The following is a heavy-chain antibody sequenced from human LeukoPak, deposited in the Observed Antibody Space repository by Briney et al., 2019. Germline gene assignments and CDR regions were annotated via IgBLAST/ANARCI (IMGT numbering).Heavy chain of an antibody. V-gene: IGHV4-59*11. CDR3: ARVGLYYDFWSGCPPPNYYYYMDV. D-gene: IGHD3-3*01. CDR1: GGSISSHY. Sequence: SETLSLTCTVSGGSISSHYWSWIRQPPEKGLEWIGYIYYSGSTNYNPSLKSRVTISVDTSKNQFSLKLSSVTAADTAVYYCARVGLYYDFWSGCPPPNYYYYMDVWGKGTTVTVSS. J-gene: IGHJ6*03. CDR2: IYYSGST.